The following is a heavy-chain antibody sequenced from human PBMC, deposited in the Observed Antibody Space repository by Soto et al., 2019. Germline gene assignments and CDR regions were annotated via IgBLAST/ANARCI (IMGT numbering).Heavy chain of an antibody. CDR2: IDHSGST. Sequence: QLQLQESGSGLVRPSQTLSLTCAVSGGSISSGGYSWNWIRQPPGKGLEWIGYIDHSGSTLYNPSPKSRVTTSVDKYKNQFSLKLSSVTAADTAVYYCARDQLEGTWFDPWGQGTLVTVSS. J-gene: IGHJ5*02. CDR1: GGSISSGGYS. CDR3: ARDQLEGTWFDP. V-gene: IGHV4-30-2*01. D-gene: IGHD1-1*01.